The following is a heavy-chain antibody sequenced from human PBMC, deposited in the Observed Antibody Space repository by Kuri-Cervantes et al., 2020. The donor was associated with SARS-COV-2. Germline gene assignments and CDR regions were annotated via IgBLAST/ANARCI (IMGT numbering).Heavy chain of an antibody. CDR1: RYTFTRYG. CDR3: ARDGRTYYDILTGYSISYYFDH. Sequence: SVTVSCQASRYTFTRYGISWVRQAPGQGLEWMGWISAYNGNTNYAQKLQGRVTMTTDTSTSTPYMELRNLTSDHTAVYYCARDGRTYYDILTGYSISYYFDHWGQGALVTVSS. J-gene: IGHJ4*02. CDR2: ISAYNGNT. D-gene: IGHD3-9*01. V-gene: IGHV1-18*04.